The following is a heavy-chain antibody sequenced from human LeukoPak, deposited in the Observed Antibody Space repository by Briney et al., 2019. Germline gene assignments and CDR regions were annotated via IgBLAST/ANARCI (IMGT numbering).Heavy chain of an antibody. J-gene: IGHJ6*02. CDR2: IYPGDSDT. V-gene: IGHV5-51*01. CDR1: GYSFTSYW. Sequence: GESLKISCKGSGYSFTSYWIGWVRQMPGKGLEWMGIIYPGDSDTRYSPSFQGQATISADKSISTAYLQWSSLKASDTAMYYCARAAHCSDGSCYSYYGMDVWGQGNTVTVSS. D-gene: IGHD2-15*01. CDR3: ARAAHCSDGSCYSYYGMDV.